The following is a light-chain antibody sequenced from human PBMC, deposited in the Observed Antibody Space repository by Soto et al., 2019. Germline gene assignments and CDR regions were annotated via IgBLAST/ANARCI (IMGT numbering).Light chain of an antibody. CDR3: SSYTSSATVV. CDR2: DVT. J-gene: IGLJ2*01. V-gene: IGLV2-14*03. CDR1: SSDIGSYNC. Sequence: QSALTQPASVSGSPGQSITISCTGTSSDIGSYNCVSWYQHHPGKAPKLIISDVTDRPSGVSNRFSGSRSGNTASLTISGLQAEDEGNYYCSSYTSSATVVFGGGTKLTVL.